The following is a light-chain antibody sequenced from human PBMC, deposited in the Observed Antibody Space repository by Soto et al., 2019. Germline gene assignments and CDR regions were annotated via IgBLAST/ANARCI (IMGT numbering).Light chain of an antibody. CDR3: CSYGGSYTWL. Sequence: QSALTQPRSVSGSPGQSVTISCTGTNSDVGDYNYVSWYQQHPGQAPKLMIFDVTKRPSGVPHRFSGSKSGNTASLAISGLQAEDEADYFCCSYGGSYTWLFGGGTKLTVL. V-gene: IGLV2-11*01. CDR1: NSDVGDYNY. J-gene: IGLJ3*02. CDR2: DVT.